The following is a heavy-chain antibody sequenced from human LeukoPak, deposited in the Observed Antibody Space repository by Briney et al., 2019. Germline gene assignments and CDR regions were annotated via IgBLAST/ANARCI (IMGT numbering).Heavy chain of an antibody. J-gene: IGHJ4*02. V-gene: IGHV4-4*07. CDR3: ARGVIAAGGNDSDY. D-gene: IGHD6-13*01. CDR1: GDSISYFY. CDR2: ISGSGST. Sequence: SETLSLTCSVSGDSISYFYWSWIRQAAGKGLEWIGRISGSGSTDYNASLKSRVTMSVDTSKNQLSLKVISVTAADTAVYYCARGVIAAGGNDSDYWGQGTLVTVSS.